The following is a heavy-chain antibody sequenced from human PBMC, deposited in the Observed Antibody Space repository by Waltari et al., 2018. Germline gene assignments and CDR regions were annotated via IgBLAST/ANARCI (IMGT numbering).Heavy chain of an antibody. CDR2: IYTSGST. J-gene: IGHJ6*02. Sequence: QVQLQESGPGLVKPSQTLSLTCTVSGGSISSGSYSWSWIRQPAGKGLEWIGYIYTSGSTNYNPSLKSRVTISVDTSKNQFSLKLSSVTAADTAVYYCARGGAYYYGMDVWGQGTTVTVSS. D-gene: IGHD3-16*01. CDR3: ARGGAYYYGMDV. CDR1: GGSISSGSYS. V-gene: IGHV4-61*02.